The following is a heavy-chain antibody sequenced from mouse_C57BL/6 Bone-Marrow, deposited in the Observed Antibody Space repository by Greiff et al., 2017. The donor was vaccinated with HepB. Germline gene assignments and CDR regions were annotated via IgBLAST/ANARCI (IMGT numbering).Heavy chain of an antibody. V-gene: IGHV1-50*01. CDR3: ARITFDV. CDR1: GYTFTSYW. J-gene: IGHJ1*03. D-gene: IGHD1-1*01. Sequence: QVQLQQPGAELVKPGASVKLSCKASGYTFTSYWMHWVKQRPGQGLEWIGEIDPSDSYTNYNQKFKGKATLTVDTSSSTAYMQLSSLTSEDSAVYYCARITFDVWGTGTTVTVSS. CDR2: IDPSDSYT.